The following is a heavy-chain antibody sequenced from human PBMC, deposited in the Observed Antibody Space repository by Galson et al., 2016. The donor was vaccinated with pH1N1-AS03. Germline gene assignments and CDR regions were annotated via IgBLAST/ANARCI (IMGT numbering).Heavy chain of an antibody. D-gene: IGHD2-15*01. CDR3: AKSPEYCSAGSCSDQGYFDY. CDR1: GFTFDAYA. CDR2: IDRNSGTI. J-gene: IGHJ4*02. Sequence: SLRLSCAGSGFTFDAYAMHWVRQGPGKGLEWVSGIDRNSGTIGYTDSVKGRFTISRDNAKNSLYLEMNSLRAEDTALYYCAKSPEYCSAGSCSDQGYFDYWGQGTLVTVSS. V-gene: IGHV3-9*01.